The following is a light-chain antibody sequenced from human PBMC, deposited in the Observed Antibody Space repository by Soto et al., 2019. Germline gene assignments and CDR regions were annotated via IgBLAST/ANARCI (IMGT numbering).Light chain of an antibody. Sequence: EIVLTQSPATLSLSPGERATLSCRASQSVSSYLAWYQQKPGQAPRLLIYDASNRATGIPARFSGSGSGTDFTLTISSLEPEEVAVYYCQQRSNWSPITFGQGTRLEIK. J-gene: IGKJ5*01. V-gene: IGKV3-11*01. CDR3: QQRSNWSPIT. CDR2: DAS. CDR1: QSVSSY.